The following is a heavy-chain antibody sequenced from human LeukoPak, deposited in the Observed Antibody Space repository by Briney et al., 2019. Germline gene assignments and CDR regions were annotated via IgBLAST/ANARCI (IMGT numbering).Heavy chain of an antibody. CDR2: INPSNGDP. Sequence: GASVKVSCKASGYTFTSYGISWVRQAPGQGLEWMGWINPSNGDPHYAEKFQGRVTMTRDTSLSMAYMELNSLRSDDTAVYYCATMRGFRPPSYVFLMDVWGQGTTVTVSS. CDR3: ATMRGFRPPSYVFLMDV. J-gene: IGHJ6*02. D-gene: IGHD3-10*02. CDR1: GYTFTSYG. V-gene: IGHV1-18*01.